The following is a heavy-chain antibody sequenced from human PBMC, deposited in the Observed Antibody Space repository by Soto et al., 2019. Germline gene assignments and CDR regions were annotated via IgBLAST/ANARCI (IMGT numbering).Heavy chain of an antibody. CDR1: GVNFSTAW. D-gene: IGHD3-10*01. V-gene: IGHV3-15*01. J-gene: IGHJ5*02. Sequence: PGGSLSLSCAASGVNFSTAWMTWVRQAPGRGLEWVARIKTTSDGGTIHYAAPVKGRFTISRDDSKDTLFLQMNSLKIEDTALYYCIRDPYGSTWGQGTLVTVSS. CDR3: IRDPYGST. CDR2: IKTTSDGGTI.